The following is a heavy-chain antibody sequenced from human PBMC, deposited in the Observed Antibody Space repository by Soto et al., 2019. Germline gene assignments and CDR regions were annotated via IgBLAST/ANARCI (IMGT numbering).Heavy chain of an antibody. CDR3: ARCCRYFDYFCVFAL. CDR2: MNPNSGNT. Sequence: ASVKGSCKASGYTFTSYDINWVRQATGQGLEWMGWMNPNSGNTGYAQKFQGRVTMTRNTSISTAYMELSSLRSEDTAVYYCARCCRYFDYFCVFALWGQGTLVTVSS. D-gene: IGHD3-9*01. J-gene: IGHJ4*02. CDR1: GYTFTSYD. V-gene: IGHV1-8*01.